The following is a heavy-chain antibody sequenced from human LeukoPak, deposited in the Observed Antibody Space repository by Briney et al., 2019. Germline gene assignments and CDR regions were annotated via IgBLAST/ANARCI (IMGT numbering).Heavy chain of an antibody. CDR1: GDSITSNHYY. CDR3: ARSLIAAAGGWFFDY. D-gene: IGHD6-13*01. J-gene: IGHJ4*02. Sequence: SETLSLTCSVSGDSITSNHYYWGWIRQPPGKGLEWIGSIHYSGSTYYNPSLKSRVTISVDTSKNQFSLKLSSVTAADTAVYYCARSLIAAAGGWFFDYWGQGTLVTVSS. V-gene: IGHV4-39*07. CDR2: IHYSGST.